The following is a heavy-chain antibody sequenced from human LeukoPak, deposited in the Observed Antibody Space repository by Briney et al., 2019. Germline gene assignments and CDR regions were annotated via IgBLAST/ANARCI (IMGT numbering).Heavy chain of an antibody. CDR1: GGSISPYY. CDR3: ARVDSSSGFDY. V-gene: IGHV4-59*12. Sequence: SETLSLTCTVSGGSISPYYWSWIRQPPGKGLEWIGYIYYSGSTNYNPSLKSRVTISVDTSKNQFSLKLSSVTAADTAVCYCARVDSSSGFDYWGQGTLVTVSS. CDR2: IYYSGST. J-gene: IGHJ4*02. D-gene: IGHD6-6*01.